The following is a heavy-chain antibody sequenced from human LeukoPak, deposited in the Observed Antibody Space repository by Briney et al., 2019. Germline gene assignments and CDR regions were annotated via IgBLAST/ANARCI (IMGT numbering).Heavy chain of an antibody. Sequence: TSETLSLTCTLSGGSITNTKYYWGWTRQPPGKGLEWIGSIYYTGSTYYNPSLKSRVTISVDTSKNQFSLKLRSVTAADTALYYCTRHTGYISGQYSNYEDSWGQGTLVTVSS. D-gene: IGHD4-11*01. CDR3: TRHTGYISGQYSNYEDS. CDR2: IYYTGST. V-gene: IGHV4-39*01. J-gene: IGHJ4*02. CDR1: GGSITNTKYY.